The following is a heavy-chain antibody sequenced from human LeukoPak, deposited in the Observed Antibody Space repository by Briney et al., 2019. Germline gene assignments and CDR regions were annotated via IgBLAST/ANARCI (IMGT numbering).Heavy chain of an antibody. V-gene: IGHV3-33*01. CDR1: GFTFSSYG. CDR3: ARDGGPIAAAGNRPPRRPYYFDY. J-gene: IGHJ4*02. Sequence: GGSLRLSCAASGFTFSSYGMHWVRQAPGKGLEWVSVIWYGGSNKYYADSVKGRFTISSDNSKNTLYLQMNSLRAEDTAVYYCARDGGPIAAAGNRPPRRPYYFDYWGQGTLVTVSS. CDR2: IWYGGSNK. D-gene: IGHD6-13*01.